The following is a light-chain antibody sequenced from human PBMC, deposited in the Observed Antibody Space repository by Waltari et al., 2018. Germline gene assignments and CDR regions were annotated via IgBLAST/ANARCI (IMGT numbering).Light chain of an antibody. J-gene: IGKJ4*02. CDR2: CAS. CDR3: QQHYSPLIT. Sequence: DIVMTQSPDSLAVSLGERATIKCKSSQSVFHRTNYKNYFAWYQQTPGQPPKLIIYCASTRESGVPDRFSGRGYGTDFTITISSLQAEDVAVDYCQQHYSPLITFGGGTKVEIK. V-gene: IGKV4-1*01. CDR1: QSVFHRTNYKNY.